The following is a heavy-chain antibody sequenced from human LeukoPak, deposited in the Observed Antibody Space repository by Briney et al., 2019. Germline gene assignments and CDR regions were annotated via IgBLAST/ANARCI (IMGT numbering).Heavy chain of an antibody. D-gene: IGHD4/OR15-4a*01. CDR3: TADYGLGP. J-gene: IGHJ5*02. V-gene: IGHV3-15*01. CDR1: GFTFSNAW. CDR2: IKSKSSGGTT. Sequence: PGGSLRLSCAASGFTFSNAWMTWVRQAPGKGLEWVGRIKSKSSGGTTDYAAPVKGRFTISRDDSENTLYLQMNSLKIEDTGVYYCTADYGLGPWGQGTLVTVSS.